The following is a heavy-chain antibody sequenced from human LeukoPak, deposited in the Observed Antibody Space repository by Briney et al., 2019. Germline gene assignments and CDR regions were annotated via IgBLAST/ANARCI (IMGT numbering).Heavy chain of an antibody. V-gene: IGHV4-31*03. Sequence: KPSETLSLTCTVSGGSISSDAYYWSWIRQHPGQGLEWIGYIYYSGSTYYNPSLKSRVTMSVDTSKNQFSPNLTSVTAADTAVYYCAGSMVRGALNWFDPWGQGTLVTVSS. D-gene: IGHD3-10*01. CDR1: GGSISSDAYY. CDR3: AGSMVRGALNWFDP. CDR2: IYYSGST. J-gene: IGHJ5*02.